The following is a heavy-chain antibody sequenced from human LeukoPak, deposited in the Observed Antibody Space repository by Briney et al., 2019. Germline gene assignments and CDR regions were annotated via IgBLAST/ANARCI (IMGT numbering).Heavy chain of an antibody. V-gene: IGHV3-30*02. CDR2: IRYDGSNK. CDR1: GFTFSNYG. Sequence: GGSLRLSCAASGFTFSNYGMHWVRQAPGQGLEWVSYIRYDGSNKYYADSVKGRFTISRDNAKNTLYLQMNSLRVEDTAVYFCAKDCCSSTSRPTPYYYSMDVWGKGTTVTVSS. J-gene: IGHJ6*03. CDR3: AKDCCSSTSRPTPYYYSMDV. D-gene: IGHD2-2*01.